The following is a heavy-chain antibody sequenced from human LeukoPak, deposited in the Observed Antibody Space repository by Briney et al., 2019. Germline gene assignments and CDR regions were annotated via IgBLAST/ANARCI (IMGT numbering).Heavy chain of an antibody. CDR1: GYTFTSYD. D-gene: IGHD3-10*01. CDR2: MNPNSGNT. V-gene: IGHV1-8*01. CDR3: ARGWFGELLWVNYYYYMDV. J-gene: IGHJ6*03. Sequence: ASVKVSCKASGYTFTSYDINWVRQATGQGLEWMGWMNPNSGNTGYAQKFQGRVTMTRSTSISTAYMELSSLRSEDTAVYYCARGWFGELLWVNYYYYMDVWGKGTTVTISS.